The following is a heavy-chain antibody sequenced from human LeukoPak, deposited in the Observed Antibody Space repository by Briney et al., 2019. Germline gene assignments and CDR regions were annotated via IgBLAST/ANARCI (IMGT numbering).Heavy chain of an antibody. V-gene: IGHV1-69*05. Sequence: ASVKVSCKASGGTFSSYAISWVRQAPGQGLEWMGGIIPIFGTANYAQKFQGRVTITTDESTSTAYMELSSLGSEDTAVYYCARVTRGSSSALDYFDYWGQGPLVTVSS. CDR1: GGTFSSYA. CDR2: IIPIFGTA. D-gene: IGHD6-6*01. CDR3: ARVTRGSSSALDYFDY. J-gene: IGHJ4*02.